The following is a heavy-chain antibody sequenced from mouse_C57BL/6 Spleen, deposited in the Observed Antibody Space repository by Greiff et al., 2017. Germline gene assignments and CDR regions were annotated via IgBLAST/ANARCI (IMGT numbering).Heavy chain of an antibody. CDR3: ARHGNYDYNDYFDY. D-gene: IGHD2-4*01. CDR1: GFTFSSYG. CDR2: ISSGGSYT. J-gene: IGHJ2*01. Sequence: VQLQQSGGDLVKPGGSLKLSCAASGFTFSSYGMSWVRQTPDKRLEWVATISSGGSYTYYPDSVKGRFTISRDNAKNTLYLQMSSLKSEDTAMYYCARHGNYDYNDYFDYCGQGTTPTVSS. V-gene: IGHV5-6*01.